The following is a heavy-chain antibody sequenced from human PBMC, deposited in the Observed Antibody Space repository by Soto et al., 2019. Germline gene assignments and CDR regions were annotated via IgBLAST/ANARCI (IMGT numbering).Heavy chain of an antibody. CDR1: GASISSGAYY. Sequence: QVQLQESGPGLVKPSQTLSLTCTVSGASISSGAYYWSWIRQHPGKGLEWIGYIYYSGSTYYNPSLKSRGTISVDTSKSQFSLTLTSVTAAYTAVYYCARNSYHFYGSWGQGTLVTVSS. D-gene: IGHD2-2*01. CDR2: IYYSGST. CDR3: ARNSYHFYGS. V-gene: IGHV4-31*03. J-gene: IGHJ5*02.